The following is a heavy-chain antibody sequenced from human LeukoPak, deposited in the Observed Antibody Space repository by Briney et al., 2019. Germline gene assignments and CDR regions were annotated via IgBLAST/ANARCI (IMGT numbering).Heavy chain of an antibody. CDR1: RFTFSSYV. CDR2: ITGSGTGT. V-gene: IGHV3-23*01. D-gene: IGHD3-16*01. CDR3: ANGGGGF. Sequence: GGSLRLSCAASRFTFSSYVMSWVRQAPGKGLEWVSSITGSGTGTFYADSVRGRFTVSRDNSKKTVYLQMNSLRVEDTAVYYCANGGGGFWGQGTLVTVSS. J-gene: IGHJ4*02.